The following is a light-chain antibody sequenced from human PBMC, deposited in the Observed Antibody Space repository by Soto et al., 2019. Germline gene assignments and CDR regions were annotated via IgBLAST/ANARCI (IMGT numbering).Light chain of an antibody. V-gene: IGKV3-20*01. CDR2: DAS. CDR1: RSVSSRY. J-gene: IGKJ2*01. CDR3: QQYGSSPYT. Sequence: IVLTQSPGTLSLSPGERATLSCRASRSVSSRYLAWYQQKPGQAPRLLIYDASRRATGIPDRFSGIGSGTDFTLTINRLEPEDFAMYYCQQYGSSPYTFGQGTKLEIK.